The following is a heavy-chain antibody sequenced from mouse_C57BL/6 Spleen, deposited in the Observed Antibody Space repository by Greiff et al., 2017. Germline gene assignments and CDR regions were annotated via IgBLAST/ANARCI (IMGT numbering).Heavy chain of an antibody. J-gene: IGHJ1*03. Sequence: VQRVESGAELVKPGASVKISCKASGYAFSSYWMNWVKQRPGKGLEWIGQIYPGDGDTNYNGKFKGKATLTADKSSSTAYMQLSSLTSEDSAVYFCARPLITTVVATDWYFDVWGTGTTVTVSS. CDR3: ARPLITTVVATDWYFDV. CDR2: IYPGDGDT. CDR1: GYAFSSYW. V-gene: IGHV1-80*01. D-gene: IGHD1-1*01.